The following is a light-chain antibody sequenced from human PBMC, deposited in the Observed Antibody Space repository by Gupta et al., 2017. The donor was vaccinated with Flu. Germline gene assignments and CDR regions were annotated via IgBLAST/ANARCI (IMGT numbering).Light chain of an antibody. V-gene: IGLV1-40*01. Sequence: QSVLTQPPSVSGAPGQRVTISGTGRGANYDVHWYQQLPGTAPKLLIYGNAFRPSGVPDRFSGSKSGTSASLVITGLQAEDEGDHYCQSYDSSLSGSVFGGGTKLTVL. CDR3: QSYDSSLSGSV. CDR1: GANYD. J-gene: IGLJ3*02. CDR2: GNA.